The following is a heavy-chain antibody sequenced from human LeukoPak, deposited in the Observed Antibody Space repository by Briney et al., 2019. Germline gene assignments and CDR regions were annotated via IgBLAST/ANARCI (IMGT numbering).Heavy chain of an antibody. CDR1: GFNFNSYW. CDR2: IKQDESEK. D-gene: IGHD6-19*01. CDR3: ARDKVAVAVNTDYYYYGMDV. Sequence: GGSLRLSCAVSGFNFNSYWMNWVRQAPGKGLEWVANIKQDESEKNYVDSVKGRFTISRDNSKNTLYLQMNSLRAEDTAVYYCARDKVAVAVNTDYYYYGMDVWGQGTTVTVSS. J-gene: IGHJ6*02. V-gene: IGHV3-7*03.